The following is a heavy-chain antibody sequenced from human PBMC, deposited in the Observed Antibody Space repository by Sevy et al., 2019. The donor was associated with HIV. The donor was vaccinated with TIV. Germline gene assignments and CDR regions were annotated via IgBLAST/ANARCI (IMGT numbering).Heavy chain of an antibody. Sequence: GGSLRLSCAASGFIFSGYVMSWVRQAPGKGLEWVSGISASGGSTYYADSVKGRFTVSRDNSKNTLYLEMNSLRAEDTAVYYCAKDASSSWTGGTFQHWGQGTLVTVSP. J-gene: IGHJ1*01. D-gene: IGHD6-13*01. CDR2: ISASGGST. CDR3: AKDASSSWTGGTFQH. CDR1: GFIFSGYV. V-gene: IGHV3-23*01.